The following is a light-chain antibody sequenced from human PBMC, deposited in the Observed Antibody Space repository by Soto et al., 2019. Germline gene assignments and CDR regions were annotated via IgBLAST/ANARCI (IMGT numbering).Light chain of an antibody. Sequence: QSALTQPASVSASPGQSITISCTGTSSDVGGYKFVSWYQHHPGKAPKLMIYEVNNRPSGVSNRFSGSKSGNTASLTISGLQPEEEADYYCLSYTSANTGVFGGGTQLTA. V-gene: IGLV2-14*01. CDR1: SSDVGGYKF. CDR2: EVN. J-gene: IGLJ7*02. CDR3: LSYTSANTGV.